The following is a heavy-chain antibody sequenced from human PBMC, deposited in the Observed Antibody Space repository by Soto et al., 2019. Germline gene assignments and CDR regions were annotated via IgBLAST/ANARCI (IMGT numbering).Heavy chain of an antibody. CDR2: IIPIFGTA. D-gene: IGHD3-22*01. CDR1: VYTFTSCG. Sequence: SVKVSCKASVYTFTSCGISWVRQAPGQGLEWMGGIIPIFGTANYAQKFQGRVTITADESTSTAYMELSSLRSEDTAVYYCATRPSYYYDSSGYSPGGYGMDVWGQGTTVTVSS. CDR3: ATRPSYYYDSSGYSPGGYGMDV. J-gene: IGHJ6*02. V-gene: IGHV1-69*13.